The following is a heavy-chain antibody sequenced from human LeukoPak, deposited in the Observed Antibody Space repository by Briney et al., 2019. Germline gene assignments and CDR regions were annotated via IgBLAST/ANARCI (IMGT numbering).Heavy chain of an antibody. V-gene: IGHV3-23*01. CDR2: ISGSDSST. J-gene: IGHJ4*02. CDR1: GFTFSSSA. Sequence: GGSLRLSCAASGFTFSSSAMSWVRQAPGKGLEWVSTISGSDSSTYYADSVKGRFTISRDNSKNTLYLQMNSLRAEDTAVYYCAKAYESYSTFDYWGQGTLVTVSS. CDR3: AKAYESYSTFDY. D-gene: IGHD1-26*01.